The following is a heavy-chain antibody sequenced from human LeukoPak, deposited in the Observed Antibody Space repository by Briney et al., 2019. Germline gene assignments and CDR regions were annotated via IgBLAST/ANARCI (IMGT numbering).Heavy chain of an antibody. CDR3: ARSVFTATQNPYYFNY. D-gene: IGHD5-18*01. CDR2: IYYSGFT. V-gene: IGHV4-59*01. J-gene: IGHJ4*02. CDR1: GGSISSYY. Sequence: PSETLSLTCTVSGGSISSYYWSWIRQPPGKGLGWIGYIYYSGFTNYHPSLNSRVTMSMDTSTNQFSLRLRSVTPADTAVYYCARSVFTATQNPYYFNYGGQGILVTVSS.